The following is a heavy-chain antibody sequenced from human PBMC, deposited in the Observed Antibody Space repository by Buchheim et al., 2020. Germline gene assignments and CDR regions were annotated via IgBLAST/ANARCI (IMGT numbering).Heavy chain of an antibody. CDR3: ARGQAAAGDFFDH. V-gene: IGHV3-30-3*01. J-gene: IGHJ4*02. D-gene: IGHD6-13*01. CDR1: GFTFSSYV. CDR2: ISYDGSNE. Sequence: QVQLVESGGGVVQPGRSLRLSCAASGFTFSSYVIYWVRQAPGKGLERVAGISYDGSNEYYADSVKGRFTISRDNSKNTVYLQMKSLRADDTAVYYCARGQAAAGDFFDHWGQGTL.